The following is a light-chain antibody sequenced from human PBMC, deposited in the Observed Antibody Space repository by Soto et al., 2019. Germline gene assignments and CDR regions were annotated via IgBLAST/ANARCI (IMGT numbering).Light chain of an antibody. Sequence: EIVLTQSPATLSLSPGERATLSCRASQSVSSYLAWYQQKTGQAPRLLIYDASNRASGIPARFSGSGSGTDFNLTIRSLEAGDFAVYYCQQRSNWPPTFGQGTRLEIK. CDR3: QQRSNWPPT. J-gene: IGKJ5*01. CDR2: DAS. V-gene: IGKV3-11*01. CDR1: QSVSSY.